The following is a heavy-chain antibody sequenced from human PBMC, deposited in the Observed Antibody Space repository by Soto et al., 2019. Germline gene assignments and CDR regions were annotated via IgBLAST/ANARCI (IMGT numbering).Heavy chain of an antibody. CDR1: GFTFSSYG. CDR2: ISYDGSNK. V-gene: IGHV3-30*18. CDR3: AKDRVDYYYYYGMDV. Sequence: QVQLVESGGGVVQPGRSLRLSCAASGFTFSSYGMHWVRQAPGKGLEWVAVISYDGSNKYYADSVKGRFTISRDNSKNTLYLQMNSLRAEDTAVYYCAKDRVDYYYYYGMDVW. D-gene: IGHD3-10*01. J-gene: IGHJ6*01.